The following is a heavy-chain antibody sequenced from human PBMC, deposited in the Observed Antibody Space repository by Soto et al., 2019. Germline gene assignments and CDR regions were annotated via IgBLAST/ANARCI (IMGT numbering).Heavy chain of an antibody. CDR2: IIPTFGTA. CDR3: ARSPNHYDSSAYYPLAYFDS. V-gene: IGHV1-69*13. Sequence: SVKVSCKASGGTFSSYAISWVRQAPGQGLEWMGGIIPTFGTANYAQKFQGRVTITADESTSTAYMEVSSLRSEDTAVYYCARSPNHYDSSAYYPLAYFDSWGQGTLVPSPQ. D-gene: IGHD3-22*01. CDR1: GGTFSSYA. J-gene: IGHJ4*02.